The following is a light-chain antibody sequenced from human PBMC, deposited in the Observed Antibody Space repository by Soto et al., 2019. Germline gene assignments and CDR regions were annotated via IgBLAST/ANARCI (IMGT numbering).Light chain of an antibody. CDR2: DTS. CDR3: QQYGSSGT. J-gene: IGKJ1*01. V-gene: IGKV3-20*01. CDR1: QSVGSF. Sequence: IVLTQSPATLSLSPGERATLSCRASQSVGSFLAWYQQKPGQAPRLLIYDTSIRATGIPARFSGSGSGTDFTLTISRLEPEDFAVYYCQQYGSSGTFGQGTKV.